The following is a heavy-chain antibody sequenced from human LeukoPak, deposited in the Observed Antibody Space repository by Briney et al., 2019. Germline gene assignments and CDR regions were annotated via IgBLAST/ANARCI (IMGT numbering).Heavy chain of an antibody. CDR3: ARDLPGEGIDY. CDR2: IDSDGSTT. D-gene: IGHD3-10*01. CDR1: GFTFNSFW. J-gene: IGHJ4*02. Sequence: PGGSLRLSCAASGFTFNSFWTHWVRQAPGKGLVWVSHIDSDGSTTTYADSVKGRFTISRDNAKNTVYLQMNSLRAEDTAVYFCARDLPGEGIDYWGQGTPVNVSS. V-gene: IGHV3-74*01.